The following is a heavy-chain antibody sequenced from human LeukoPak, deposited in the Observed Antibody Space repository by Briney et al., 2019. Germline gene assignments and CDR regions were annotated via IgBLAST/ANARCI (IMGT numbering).Heavy chain of an antibody. D-gene: IGHD1-26*01. V-gene: IGHV6-1*01. CDR1: GDSVSSNSVV. Sequence: SQTLSLTCAISGDSVSSNSVVWNWIRQSPSRGLECLGRTYYKYKWYNDYAVSVKSRIIINSDTSKNQVSLHLNSVTPEDTAVYYCSRGGASGSNDYWGQGTLVTVSS. CDR3: SRGGASGSNDY. CDR2: TYYKYKWYN. J-gene: IGHJ4*02.